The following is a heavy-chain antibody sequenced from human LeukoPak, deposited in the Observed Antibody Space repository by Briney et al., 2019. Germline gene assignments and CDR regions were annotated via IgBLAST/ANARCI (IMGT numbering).Heavy chain of an antibody. CDR2: MNPNSGNT. J-gene: IGHJ5*02. D-gene: IGHD3-10*01. V-gene: IGHV1-8*01. Sequence: ASVKVSCKASGYTFTSYDINWVRQATGQGLEWMGWMNPNSGNTGYAQKFQGRVTMTRDTSISTACMELSSLRSEDTAVYYCARDRMVRGVRFDPWGQGTLVSVSS. CDR1: GYTFTSYD. CDR3: ARDRMVRGVRFDP.